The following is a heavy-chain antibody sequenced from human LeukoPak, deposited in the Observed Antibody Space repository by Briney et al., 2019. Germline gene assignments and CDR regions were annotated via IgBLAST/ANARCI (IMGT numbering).Heavy chain of an antibody. D-gene: IGHD4-17*01. CDR3: AKTTVTSEDYYYYYMDV. CDR2: IITYNGNT. J-gene: IGHJ6*03. V-gene: IGHV1-18*01. Sequence: EASVKVSCKASGFTFTSYGITWVRQAPGQGLEWMGWIITYNGNTHYAQKLQGRVTLTTDTSTNTAYMELRGLRSDDTAVYYCAKTTVTSEDYYYYYMDVWGKGTTVTVSS. CDR1: GFTFTSYG.